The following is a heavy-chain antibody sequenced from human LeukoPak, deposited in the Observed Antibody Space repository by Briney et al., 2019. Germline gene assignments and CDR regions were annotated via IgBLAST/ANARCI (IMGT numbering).Heavy chain of an antibody. V-gene: IGHV4-59*02. Sequence: PSETLSLTCSVSGDSASRPYWSWIRQPPGRGLEWMGYIQSSGIINYNPSLQGRVTIALDTSKNQISLSLSSVSAADTAIYYCTKNAGRGRSNDFWGQGTLVTVSS. CDR3: TKNAGRGRSNDF. J-gene: IGHJ4*02. CDR1: GDSASRPY. D-gene: IGHD2-15*01. CDR2: IQSSGII.